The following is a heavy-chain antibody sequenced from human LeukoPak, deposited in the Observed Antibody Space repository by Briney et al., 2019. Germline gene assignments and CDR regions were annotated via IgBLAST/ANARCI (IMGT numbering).Heavy chain of an antibody. J-gene: IGHJ4*02. CDR1: GFTFSSYA. Sequence: PGGSPTLSCAGSGFTFSSYAMYWVRQAPGKGLENVAGIGSNGDSTYYANSVKGRFTISRDNSKNTLFLQMGSLRAEDMAVYYCARGNVVGATRPFDYWGQGTLVTVSS. V-gene: IGHV3-64*01. CDR3: ARGNVVGATRPFDY. D-gene: IGHD1-26*01. CDR2: IGSNGDST.